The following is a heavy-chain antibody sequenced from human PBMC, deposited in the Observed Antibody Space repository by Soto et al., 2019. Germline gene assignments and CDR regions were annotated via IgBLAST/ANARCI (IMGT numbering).Heavy chain of an antibody. CDR1: GYNFNKYA. CDR2: ISSGGDNT. J-gene: IGHJ3*02. CDR3: VRRAQYFDGTGFHSFDI. Sequence: EVQLLESGGGLRQPGGSLRLSCVASGYNFNKYAVSWVRQAPGKGLEWVSAISSGGDNTHYADSVKGRFTITRDNSNNMLYMEMKSLTVEKTAVYYCVRRAQYFDGTGFHSFDIWGQGTRVTVSS. D-gene: IGHD3-22*01. V-gene: IGHV3-23*01.